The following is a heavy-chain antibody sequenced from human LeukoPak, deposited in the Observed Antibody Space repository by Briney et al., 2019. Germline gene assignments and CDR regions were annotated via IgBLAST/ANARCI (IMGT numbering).Heavy chain of an antibody. CDR2: ISYDGSNK. V-gene: IGHV3-30-3*01. CDR3: ARESGAKTYYYDSSGYYGDAFDI. J-gene: IGHJ3*02. CDR1: GFTFSSYA. D-gene: IGHD3-22*01. Sequence: GGPLRLSCAASGFTFSSYAMHWVRQAPGKGLEWVAVISYDGSNKYYADSVKGRFTISRDNSKNTLYLQMNSLRAEDTAVYYCARESGAKTYYYDSSGYYGDAFDIWGQGTMVTVSS.